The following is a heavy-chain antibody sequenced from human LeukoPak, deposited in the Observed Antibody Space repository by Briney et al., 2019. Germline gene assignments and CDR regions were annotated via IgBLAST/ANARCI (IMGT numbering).Heavy chain of an antibody. J-gene: IGHJ6*02. CDR3: ARDGPPGNGLDV. V-gene: IGHV3-7*01. CDR1: GFTFTRYW. D-gene: IGHD1-1*01. CDR2: IKEDGTER. Sequence: PGGSLRLSCAASGFTFTRYWMSWVRQAAGRGGEWVANIKEDGTERYYVDSVKGRFTISRDNAKNSLYVQMNSLRVEDTGVYYCARDGPPGNGLDVWGQGTTVTVSS.